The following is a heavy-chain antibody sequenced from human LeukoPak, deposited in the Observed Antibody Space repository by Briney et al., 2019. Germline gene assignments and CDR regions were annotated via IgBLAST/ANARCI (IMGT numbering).Heavy chain of an antibody. J-gene: IGHJ4*02. Sequence: SSETLSLTCTVSGGSISSSSYYWGWVRQPPGKGLEWIGSIYYSGSTYYNPSLKSRVTISVDTSKNQFSLKLSSVTAADTAVYYCARDAPVKATLDYWGQGTLVTVSS. V-gene: IGHV4-39*07. CDR3: ARDAPVKATLDY. CDR1: GGSISSSSYY. CDR2: IYYSGST. D-gene: IGHD1-26*01.